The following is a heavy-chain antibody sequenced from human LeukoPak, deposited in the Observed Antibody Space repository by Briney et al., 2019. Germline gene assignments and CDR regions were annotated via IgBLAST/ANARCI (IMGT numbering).Heavy chain of an antibody. D-gene: IGHD1-1*01. CDR1: GYTFTSYG. J-gene: IGHJ4*02. CDR2: ISAYNGNT. V-gene: IGHV1-18*01. CDR3: ARAPLNNWNDGSFDY. Sequence: ASVKVSCKASGYTFTSYGISWVRQAPGQGLEWMGWISAYNGNTNYAQKLQGRVTMTTDTSTITAYMELRSLRSDDTAVYYCARAPLNNWNDGSFDYWGQGTLVTVSS.